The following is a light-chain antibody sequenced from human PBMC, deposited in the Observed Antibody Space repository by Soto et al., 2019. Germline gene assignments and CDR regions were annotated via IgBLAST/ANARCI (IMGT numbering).Light chain of an antibody. J-gene: IGLJ3*02. CDR3: GAWDSSLSARV. CDR1: SSNIGNNY. Sequence: QSVLTQPPSVSAAPGQTVTISCSGSSSNIGNNYVSWYQQLPGTAPKLLIYENNKRPSGIPDRFSGSKSATSATLGITGLQTGDEADYYCGAWDSSLSARVFGGGTKVTVL. V-gene: IGLV1-51*02. CDR2: ENN.